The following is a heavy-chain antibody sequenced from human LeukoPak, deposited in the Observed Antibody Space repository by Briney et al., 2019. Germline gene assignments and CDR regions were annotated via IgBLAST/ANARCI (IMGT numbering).Heavy chain of an antibody. CDR2: INPSGGST. J-gene: IGHJ4*02. V-gene: IGHV1-46*01. Sequence: ASVKVSCKASGYTFISYYMHWVRQAPGQGLEWMGIINPSGGSTSYAQKFQGRVTMTRDTSTSTVYMELSSLRSEDTAVYYCGVADLAVAVYFDYWGQGTLVTVSS. CDR3: GVADLAVAVYFDY. CDR1: GYTFISYY. D-gene: IGHD6-19*01.